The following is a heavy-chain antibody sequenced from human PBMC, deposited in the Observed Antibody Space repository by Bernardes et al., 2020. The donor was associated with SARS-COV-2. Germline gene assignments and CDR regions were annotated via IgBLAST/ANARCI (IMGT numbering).Heavy chain of an antibody. CDR2: ISGSGGST. Sequence: GGSLRLSCAASGFIFSSYAMSWVRQAPGKGLEWVSAISGSGGSTYYADSVKGRFTISRDNSKNTLYLQMNSLRAEDTAVYYCAKNRPGTYYYDSSGYLDYWGQGTLVTVSS. D-gene: IGHD3-22*01. V-gene: IGHV3-23*01. CDR1: GFIFSSYA. CDR3: AKNRPGTYYYDSSGYLDY. J-gene: IGHJ4*02.